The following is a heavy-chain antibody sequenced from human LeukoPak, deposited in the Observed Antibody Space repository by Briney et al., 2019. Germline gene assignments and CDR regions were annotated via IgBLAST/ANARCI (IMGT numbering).Heavy chain of an antibody. V-gene: IGHV4-59*08. CDR1: GGSISSYY. J-gene: IGHJ4*02. D-gene: IGHD5-18*01. CDR3: ARHVDTAMVRYFDY. CDR2: IYYSGST. Sequence: SETLSLTCTVSGGSISSYYWSWIRQPPGKGLEWIGYIYYSGSTNYNPSLKSRVTISVDTSKNQFSLKLSSVTAADTAVYYCARHVDTAMVRYFDYWGQGTLVTVSS.